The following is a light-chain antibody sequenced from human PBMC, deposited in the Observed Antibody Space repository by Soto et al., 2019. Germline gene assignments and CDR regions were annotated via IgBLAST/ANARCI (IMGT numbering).Light chain of an antibody. J-gene: IGKJ5*01. Sequence: VLTQSPATLSLSPGERATLSCRASLNVNSYLAWYQQKPGQAPRLLIYDASNRAAGIPARFSGSGSGTDFTPTISSLEPEDFAIYYCQQRQYWPPITFGQGTRLEI. CDR3: QQRQYWPPIT. V-gene: IGKV3-11*01. CDR2: DAS. CDR1: LNVNSY.